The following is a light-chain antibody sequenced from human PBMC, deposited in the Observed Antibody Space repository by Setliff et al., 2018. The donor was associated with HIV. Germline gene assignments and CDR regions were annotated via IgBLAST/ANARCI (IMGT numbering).Light chain of an antibody. CDR1: SSDVGGYNY. J-gene: IGLJ1*01. V-gene: IGLV2-23*02. CDR2: DVS. Sequence: SALTQPASVSGSPGQSITISCTGTSSDVGGYNYVSWYQQHPGKAPKLMIYDVSKRPSGVSNRFSGSKSGNTASLTISGLQAEDEADYYCCSYAGSSTSYVFGTGTKVTVL. CDR3: CSYAGSSTSYV.